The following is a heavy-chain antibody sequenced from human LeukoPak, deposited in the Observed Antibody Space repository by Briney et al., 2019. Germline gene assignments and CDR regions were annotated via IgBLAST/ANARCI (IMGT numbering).Heavy chain of an antibody. Sequence: GGSLRLSCAASGFTFSGSAMHWVRQASGKGLEWVGRIRSKANSYATAYAASVKGRFTISRDDSKNTAYLQMNSLKTEDTAVYYCKTNYYDGSGYLLTWGQGTLVTVSS. J-gene: IGHJ5*02. V-gene: IGHV3-73*01. CDR2: IRSKANSYAT. CDR1: GFTFSGSA. CDR3: KTNYYDGSGYLLT. D-gene: IGHD3-22*01.